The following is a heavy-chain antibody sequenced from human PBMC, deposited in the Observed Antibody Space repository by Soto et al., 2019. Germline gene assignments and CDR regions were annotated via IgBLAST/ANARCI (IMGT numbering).Heavy chain of an antibody. V-gene: IGHV1-18*01. D-gene: IGHD2-15*01. J-gene: IGHJ4*02. Sequence: QVPLVQSGAEVKKPGASVKVSCKASGYTFTSYGISWVRQAPGQGLEWMGWISAYNGNTNYAQKLQGRVTMTTDTSTSTAYMELRSLRSDDTAVYYCARGHGIVVVVAATPNHHELDYWGQGTLVTVSS. CDR1: GYTFTSYG. CDR3: ARGHGIVVVVAATPNHHELDY. CDR2: ISAYNGNT.